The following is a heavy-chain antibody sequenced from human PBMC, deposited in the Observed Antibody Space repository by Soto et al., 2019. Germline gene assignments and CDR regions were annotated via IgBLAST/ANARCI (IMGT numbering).Heavy chain of an antibody. CDR1: GGSISSSSFH. D-gene: IGHD6-13*01. CDR2: IYYSGST. J-gene: IGHJ5*02. Sequence: QLQLQESGPGLVKPSETLSLTCTVSGGSISSSSFHWGWIRQPPGKGLEWIGSIYYSGSTYYSPSVKRRVTIPVDTSKNQFSLTLSSVTAADTAVYYCARRERAAGTDWWFDPWGQGTLVTVSS. V-gene: IGHV4-39*01. CDR3: ARRERAAGTDWWFDP.